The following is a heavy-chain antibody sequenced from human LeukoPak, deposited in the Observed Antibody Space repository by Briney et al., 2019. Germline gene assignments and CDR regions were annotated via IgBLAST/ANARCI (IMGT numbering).Heavy chain of an antibody. Sequence: SETLSLTCTVSGGSISSYYWSWIRQPPGKGLEWSGYIYYSGSTNYNPSLKSRVTISVDTSKNQFSLKLSSVTAADTAVYYCARVAYYYGSGSYWGPDLYYFDYWGQGTLVTVSS. J-gene: IGHJ4*02. V-gene: IGHV4-59*01. CDR2: IYYSGST. D-gene: IGHD3-10*01. CDR3: ARVAYYYGSGSYWGPDLYYFDY. CDR1: GGSISSYY.